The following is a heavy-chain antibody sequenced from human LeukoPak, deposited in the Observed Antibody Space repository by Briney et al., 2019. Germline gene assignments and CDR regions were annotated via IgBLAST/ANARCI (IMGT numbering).Heavy chain of an antibody. CDR1: GCSISTFV. J-gene: IGHJ4*02. V-gene: IGHV4-4*07. CDR3: ARGTEMTFFTGYYSFDY. D-gene: IGHD3-9*01. CDR2: IYTGTT. Sequence: PSGTLSLTCTVSGCSISTFVWTWIRQSAGKGLEWIGRIYTGTTYYNPSLYIRATFSVDPSPDPSSLTLTSLTAADTAVYSCARGTEMTFFTGYYSFDYWGGGSLVTVSS.